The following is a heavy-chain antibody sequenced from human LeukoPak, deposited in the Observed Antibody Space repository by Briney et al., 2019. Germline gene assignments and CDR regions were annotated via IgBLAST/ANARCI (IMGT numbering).Heavy chain of an antibody. Sequence: PGGSLRLSCAASGFTFSSYAMSWVRQAPGKGLEWVSAISGSASNTYYADSVKGRSTISRDNSRNTLYLQMNSLRAEDTAVYYCANVEWPLDYWGQGTLVTVSS. D-gene: IGHD1-26*01. V-gene: IGHV3-23*01. CDR3: ANVEWPLDY. CDR1: GFTFSSYA. CDR2: ISGSASNT. J-gene: IGHJ4*02.